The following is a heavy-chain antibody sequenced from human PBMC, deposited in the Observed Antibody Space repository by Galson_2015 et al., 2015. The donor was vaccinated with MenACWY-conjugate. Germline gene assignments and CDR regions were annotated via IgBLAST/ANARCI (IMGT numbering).Heavy chain of an antibody. V-gene: IGHV3-23*01. CDR3: AKDPRMANWFDP. D-gene: IGHD2-8*01. Sequence: SLRLSCAASGFTLNNYAMSWVRQAPGKGLEWVSFISASGDSTKYADPVKGRFTISRDNSNNTLYLQMDSLRAEDTAVYYCAKDPRMANWFDPWGQGTLVTVSS. CDR2: ISASGDST. CDR1: GFTLNNYA. J-gene: IGHJ5*02.